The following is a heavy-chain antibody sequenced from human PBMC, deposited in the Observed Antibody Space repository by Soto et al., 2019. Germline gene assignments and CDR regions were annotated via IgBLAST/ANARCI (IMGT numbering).Heavy chain of an antibody. CDR1: GGSFSGYY. CDR2: INYSGST. V-gene: IGHV4-34*01. D-gene: IGHD2-2*03. CDR3: AREGNLGRWIQPLDS. Sequence: SETLSLTCAVYGGSFSGYYWSWIRQPPGKGLEWIGEINYSGSTKYNPSLKSRVTISVDTSKNHFSLKLISVTTADTAVYFCAREGNLGRWIQPLDSWGQGTLVTVSS. J-gene: IGHJ4*02.